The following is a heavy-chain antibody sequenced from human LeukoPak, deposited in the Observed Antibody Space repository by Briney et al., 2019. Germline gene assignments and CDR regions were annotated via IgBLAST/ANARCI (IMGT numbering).Heavy chain of an antibody. CDR1: GGSISSGGYS. CDR3: ARGVLRWYFDL. J-gene: IGHJ2*01. Sequence: SETLSLTCAVSGGSISSGGYSWSWIRQPPGKGLEWIGYIYHSGSTYYNPSLKSRVTISVDRSKNQFSLKLSSVTAADTAVYYCARGVLRWYFDLWGHGTLVTVSS. V-gene: IGHV4-30-2*01. D-gene: IGHD2-15*01. CDR2: IYHSGST.